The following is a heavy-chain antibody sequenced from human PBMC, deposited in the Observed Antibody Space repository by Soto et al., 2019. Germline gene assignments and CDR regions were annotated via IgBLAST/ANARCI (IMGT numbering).Heavy chain of an antibody. J-gene: IGHJ1*01. Sequence: QVKLVQSGGEVKKPGASVKVSCKASGYTFTTYGITWVRQGPGQGLEWMGWISAYNGNTNYAQKVQGRVTMTTDTSKRPAYMELRSLRSDDTAVYYCARAVDYYDSSGYYTHDYLQHWGQGTLVTVSS. V-gene: IGHV1-18*01. CDR3: ARAVDYYDSSGYYTHDYLQH. CDR1: GYTFTTYG. D-gene: IGHD3-22*01. CDR2: ISAYNGNT.